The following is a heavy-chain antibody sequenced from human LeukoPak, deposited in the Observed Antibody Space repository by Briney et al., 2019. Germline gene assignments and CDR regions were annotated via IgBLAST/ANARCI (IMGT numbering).Heavy chain of an antibody. Sequence: KSGGSLRLSCAASGFTLRHAWMSWVRQGPGKGLEWVGRTKTNADGGTADYAAPVKGRFTISRDDSKNTLHLQMNSLKTEDTAVYYCTIENYYYFYGMDVWGQGITVTVS. CDR1: GFTLRHAW. J-gene: IGHJ6*02. V-gene: IGHV3-15*01. CDR2: TKTNADGGTA. CDR3: TIENYYYFYGMDV.